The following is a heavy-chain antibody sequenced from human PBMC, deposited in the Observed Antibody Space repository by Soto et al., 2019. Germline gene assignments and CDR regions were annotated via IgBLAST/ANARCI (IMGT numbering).Heavy chain of an antibody. V-gene: IGHV3-23*01. D-gene: IGHD6-13*01. CDR2: ISGSGGST. CDR3: AKDQYSSSWYWFDP. CDR1: VFTFSSYA. Sequence: PGGSLRLSCAASVFTFSSYAMSWVRQAPGKGLEWVSAISGSGGSTYYADSVKGRFTISRDNSKNTLYLQMNSLRAEDTAVYYCAKDQYSSSWYWFDPWGQGTLVTVSS. J-gene: IGHJ5*02.